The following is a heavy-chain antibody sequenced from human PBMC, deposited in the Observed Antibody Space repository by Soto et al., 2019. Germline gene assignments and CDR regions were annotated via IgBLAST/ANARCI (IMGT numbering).Heavy chain of an antibody. V-gene: IGHV4-34*01. CDR1: GGSFSGYY. CDR2: INHSGST. J-gene: IGHJ6*02. D-gene: IGHD3-10*01. Sequence: SETLSLTCAVYGGSFSGYYWSWIRQPPGKGLEWIGEINHSGSTNYNPSLKSRVTISVDTSKNQFSLKLSSVTAADTAVYYCARGGFGELYYYYYYGMDVWGQGTTVT. CDR3: ARGGFGELYYYYYYGMDV.